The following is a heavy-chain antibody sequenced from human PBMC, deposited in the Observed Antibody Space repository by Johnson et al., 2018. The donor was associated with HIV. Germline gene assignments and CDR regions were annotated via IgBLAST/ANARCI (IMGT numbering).Heavy chain of an antibody. CDR3: AREGVGTLDYTSLVRRVKSAFDI. CDR1: GFAVSSNT. V-gene: IGHV3-53*01. CDR2: IYGAGST. J-gene: IGHJ3*02. Sequence: VQLVESGGDLVQPGGSLRLSCAASGFAVSSNTRSWVRQAPGKGLEWVELIYGAGSTFHATSVKGRFTLPRDIPNSGLNLQMSGLKANDTAVYYCAREGVGTLDYTSLVRRVKSAFDIWGPGTMVTVSS. D-gene: IGHD3-10*01.